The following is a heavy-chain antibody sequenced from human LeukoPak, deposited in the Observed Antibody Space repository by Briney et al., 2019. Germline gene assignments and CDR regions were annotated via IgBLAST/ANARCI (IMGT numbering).Heavy chain of an antibody. D-gene: IGHD3-3*01. V-gene: IGHV1-69*05. CDR1: GGTFSSYA. CDR3: ARSDTLPEHVLRFYDMDV. Sequence: RASVKVSCKASGGTFSSYAISWVRQAPGQGLEWMGGIIPIFGTANYAQKFQGRVTITTDESTSTAYMGLSSLRSEDTAVYYCARSDTLPEHVLRFYDMDVWGKGTTVTVSS. J-gene: IGHJ6*03. CDR2: IIPIFGTA.